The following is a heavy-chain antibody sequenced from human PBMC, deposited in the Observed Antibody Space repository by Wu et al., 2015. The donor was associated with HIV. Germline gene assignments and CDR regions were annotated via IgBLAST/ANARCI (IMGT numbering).Heavy chain of an antibody. Sequence: QVQLVQSGAELRKPGASVQVSCTASGYTLTDYYLHWVRQAPGQGLEWMGWINPNSGRTYFAQKFQGRVTMTKTTSINTAYMELSRLRSDDTAFLYCARRGIGRYCSSANCYFDYWGQGTLVTVSS. CDR2: INPNSGRT. CDR3: ARRGIGRYCSSANCYFDY. J-gene: IGHJ4*02. CDR1: GYTLTDYY. D-gene: IGHD2-2*01. V-gene: IGHV1-2*02.